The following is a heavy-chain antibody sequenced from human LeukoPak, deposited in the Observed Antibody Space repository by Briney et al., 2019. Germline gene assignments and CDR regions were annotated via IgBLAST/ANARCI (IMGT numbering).Heavy chain of an antibody. J-gene: IGHJ4*02. CDR1: GGSISIYY. V-gene: IGHV4-59*08. Sequence: PSETLSLTCTVSGGSISIYYWSWIRQPPGKGLEWIGYIYYSGSTTYNPSLKSRVTISVDTSKNRFSLKLSSVTAADTAVYYCARVKDYYDSSGYLDYWGQGTLVTVSS. CDR3: ARVKDYYDSSGYLDY. D-gene: IGHD3-22*01. CDR2: IYYSGST.